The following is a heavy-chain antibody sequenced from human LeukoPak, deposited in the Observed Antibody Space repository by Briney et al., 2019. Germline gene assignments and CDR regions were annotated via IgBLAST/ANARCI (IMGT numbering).Heavy chain of an antibody. CDR1: GFTFSNYA. D-gene: IGHD3-10*01. J-gene: IGHJ6*02. Sequence: GGSLRLSCTASGFTFSNYAMAWVRQAPGRGLEWVATIFNNGANAFYADSVRGRFTISRDNSKNTLYLQMISLRAEDTAIYYCAKELHEVYYYGPDVWGQGTTVIVSS. CDR2: IFNNGANA. CDR3: AKELHEVYYYGPDV. V-gene: IGHV3-23*01.